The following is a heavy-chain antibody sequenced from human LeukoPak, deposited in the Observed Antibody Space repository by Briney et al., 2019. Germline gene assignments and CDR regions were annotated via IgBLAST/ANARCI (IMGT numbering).Heavy chain of an antibody. CDR3: ARRSSGWYFQH. J-gene: IGHJ1*01. CDR2: IYYSGST. Sequence: PSETLSLTCTVSGGSISSYYWSWTRQPPGKGLEWIGYIYYSGSTNYNPSLKSRVTISVDTSKNQFSLKLSSVTAADTAVYYCARRSSGWYFQHWGQGTLVTVSS. V-gene: IGHV4-59*01. D-gene: IGHD6-19*01. CDR1: GGSISSYY.